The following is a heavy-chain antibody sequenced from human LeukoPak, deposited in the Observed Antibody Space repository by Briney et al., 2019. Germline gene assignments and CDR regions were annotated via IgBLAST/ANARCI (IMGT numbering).Heavy chain of an antibody. J-gene: IGHJ5*02. CDR3: ANSGSSDNWFDP. D-gene: IGHD1-26*01. Sequence: GGSLRLSCAASGFTFSDYYMSWIRQAPGKGLEWVSYISSSGSTIYYADSVKGRFTISRDNAKNSLYLQMDSLRAEDTAVYYCANSGSSDNWFDPWGQGTLVTVSS. CDR1: GFTFSDYY. V-gene: IGHV3-11*01. CDR2: ISSSGSTI.